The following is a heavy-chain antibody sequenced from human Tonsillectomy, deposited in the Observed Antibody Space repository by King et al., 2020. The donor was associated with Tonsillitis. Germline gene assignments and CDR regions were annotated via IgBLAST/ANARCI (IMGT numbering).Heavy chain of an antibody. CDR3: ASGGGNGYSFENYFDY. CDR2: KYTSGST. D-gene: IGHD6-13*01. V-gene: IGHV3-53*01. Sequence: VQLVQSGGGLNQPGGSLRLSCEASGFSVTIKYKSWAHQAPGKGLELVSFKYTSGSTYYTDSVKCRFTISRDNSKNTLFLQMNSLRVEDTAVYYCASGGGNGYSFENYFDYWGQGTLVTVSS. CDR1: GFSVTIKY. J-gene: IGHJ4*02.